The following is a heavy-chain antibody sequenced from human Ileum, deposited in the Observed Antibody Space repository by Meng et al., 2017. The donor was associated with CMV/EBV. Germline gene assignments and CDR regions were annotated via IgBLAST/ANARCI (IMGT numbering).Heavy chain of an antibody. Sequence: VLLVWFGGGVFLPGGSLRLSCEASGFTFSDHYMDWVRRAPGKGLEWVARSRTKSSAYATQYAASVKGRFTISRDESQNSLYLQMNSLKTEDTAVYYCARHFDSSYSVWGQGTLVTVSS. J-gene: IGHJ4*02. D-gene: IGHD6-19*01. CDR2: SRTKSSAYAT. V-gene: IGHV3-72*01. CDR3: ARHFDSSYSV. CDR1: GFTFSDHY.